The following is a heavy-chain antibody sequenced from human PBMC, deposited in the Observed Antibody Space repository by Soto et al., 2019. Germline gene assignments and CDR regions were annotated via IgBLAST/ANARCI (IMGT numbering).Heavy chain of an antibody. Sequence: QVHLVQSGAEVKKPGASVKVSCKASGYTFTNYDINWVRQAPGQGLEWMGWISTYTGNTNYAQKLEGRVTRTTATSTSTAYMELRSLRSADTAVYYCARGYYYGSGRPTPGGMDVWGQGTTVTVSS. CDR3: ARGYYYGSGRPTPGGMDV. D-gene: IGHD3-10*01. V-gene: IGHV1-18*01. CDR1: GYTFTNYD. CDR2: ISTYTGNT. J-gene: IGHJ6*02.